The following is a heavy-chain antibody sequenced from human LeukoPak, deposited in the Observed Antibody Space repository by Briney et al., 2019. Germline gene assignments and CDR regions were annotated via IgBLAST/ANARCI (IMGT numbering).Heavy chain of an antibody. CDR3: ARVGWYCSSTSCLHYFDY. CDR1: GGTFSKYP. D-gene: IGHD2-2*01. J-gene: IGHJ4*02. CDR2: IIPIFGTA. Sequence: GASVKVSCKASGGTFSKYPIGWVRQAPGQGLEWMGGIIPIFGTANYAQKFQGRVTIITDESTSTAYMELSNLRSEDTAVYYCARVGWYCSSTSCLHYFDYWGQGTLVTVSS. V-gene: IGHV1-69*05.